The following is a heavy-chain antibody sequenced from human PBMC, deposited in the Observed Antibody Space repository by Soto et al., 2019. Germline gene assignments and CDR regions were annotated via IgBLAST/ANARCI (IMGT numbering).Heavy chain of an antibody. CDR2: MNPNSGNT. J-gene: IGHJ4*02. CDR3: ARMRNILTGYPGHFDY. Sequence: ASVKVSCKASGYTFTSYDINWVRQATGQGLEWMGWMNPNSGNTGYAQKFQGRVTMTRNTSISTAYMELSSLRPEDTAVYYCARMRNILTGYPGHFDYWGQGTLVTVSS. D-gene: IGHD3-9*01. V-gene: IGHV1-8*01. CDR1: GYTFTSYD.